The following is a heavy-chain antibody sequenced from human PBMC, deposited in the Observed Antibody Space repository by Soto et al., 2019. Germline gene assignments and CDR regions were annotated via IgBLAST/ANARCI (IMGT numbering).Heavy chain of an antibody. Sequence: GGSLRLSCAASGFTFSSYAMSWVRRAPGKGLEWVSTIGGTGGSTYYADSVKGRFTISRDNSKNTLYLQMSSLRADDTAFYYCVSDFGDYKFDYWGQGTLVTVSS. V-gene: IGHV3-23*01. CDR2: IGGTGGST. D-gene: IGHD4-17*01. CDR1: GFTFSSYA. J-gene: IGHJ4*02. CDR3: VSDFGDYKFDY.